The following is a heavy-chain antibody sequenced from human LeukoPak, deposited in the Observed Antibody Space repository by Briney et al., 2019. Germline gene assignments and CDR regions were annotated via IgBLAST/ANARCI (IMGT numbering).Heavy chain of an antibody. V-gene: IGHV3-7*01. D-gene: IGHD6-13*01. CDR2: IKEYGSEE. J-gene: IGHJ4*02. CDR3: ARDPAAWDY. Sequence: GGSLRLSCAPSTFTFGKYWMSWVRQPPGKGLEWVANIKEYGSEEYYVDSVKGRFTISRDNIKNSLYLQMNSLVAEDTAVYKCARDPAAWDYWGQGNLVTVSS. CDR1: TFTFGKYW.